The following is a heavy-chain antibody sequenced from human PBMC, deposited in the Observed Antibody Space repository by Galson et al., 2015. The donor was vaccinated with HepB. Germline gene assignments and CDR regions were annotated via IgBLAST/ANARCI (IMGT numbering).Heavy chain of an antibody. CDR2: ISSSGSTT. D-gene: IGHD4-17*01. J-gene: IGHJ4*02. CDR1: GFTFSSYA. Sequence: SLRLSCAASGFTFSSYAMSWVRRAPGKGLEWISYISSSGSTTYYADSVKGRFTISRDNAKNSLYLQMNSLRAEDTAVYYCARDGPGDYTAQSPSDYWGQGTLVTVSS. V-gene: IGHV3-48*03. CDR3: ARDGPGDYTAQSPSDY.